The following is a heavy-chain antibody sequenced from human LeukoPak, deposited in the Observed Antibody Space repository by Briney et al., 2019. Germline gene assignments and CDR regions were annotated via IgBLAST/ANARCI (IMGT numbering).Heavy chain of an antibody. CDR2: IRSKDYGGTT. D-gene: IGHD2-2*01. Sequence: PGRSLRLSCTASGFTFGDYGMSWVRQAPGKGLEWVGFIRSKDYGGTTEYAASVKGRFTISRDDSKSIAYVQMNSLKTEDTAVYYCTRVEYCSSTSCRILPFDYWGQGTLVTVSS. CDR3: TRVEYCSSTSCRILPFDY. V-gene: IGHV3-49*04. CDR1: GFTFGDYG. J-gene: IGHJ4*02.